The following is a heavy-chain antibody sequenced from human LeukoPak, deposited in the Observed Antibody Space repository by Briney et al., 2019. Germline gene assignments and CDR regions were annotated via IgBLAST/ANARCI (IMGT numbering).Heavy chain of an antibody. J-gene: IGHJ6*03. V-gene: IGHV4-34*01. CDR3: ARSPRVSHDYYYMDV. CDR2: INHSGST. Sequence: TSETLSLTCAVYGGSFSGYYWSWIRQPPGKGLEWIGEINHSGSTNYNPSLKSRVTISVDTSKNQFSLKLSSVTAADTAVYYCARSPRVSHDYYYMDVWGKGTTVTASS. CDR1: GGSFSGYY. D-gene: IGHD2-8*01.